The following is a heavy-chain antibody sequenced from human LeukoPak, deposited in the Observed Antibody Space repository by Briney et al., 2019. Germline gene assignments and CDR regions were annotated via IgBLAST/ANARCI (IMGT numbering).Heavy chain of an antibody. CDR2: ISYDGSNK. CDR3: AGAPYYYHGSEEYALWDY. CDR1: GFTFSSYA. J-gene: IGHJ4*02. D-gene: IGHD3-22*01. Sequence: GGSLRLSCAASGFTFSSYAMHWVRQAPGKGLEWVALISYDGSNKNYADSVKGRFTISRDNSKTTLYLQMNSLRAEDMAVYYCAGAPYYYHGSEEYALWDYWGQGTLVTVSS. V-gene: IGHV3-30*03.